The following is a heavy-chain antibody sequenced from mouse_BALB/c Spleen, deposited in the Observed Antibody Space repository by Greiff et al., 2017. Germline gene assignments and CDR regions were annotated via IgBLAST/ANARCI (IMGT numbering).Heavy chain of an antibody. V-gene: IGHV5-6-5*01. D-gene: IGHD1-1*01. CDR2: ISSGGST. CDR3: AREDYGSSFSFAY. J-gene: IGHJ3*01. CDR1: GFTFSSYA. Sequence: DVMLVESGGGLVKPGGSLKLSCAASGFTFSSYAMSWVRQTPEKRLEWVASISSGGSTYYPDSVKGRFTISRDNARNILYLQMSSLRSEDTAMYYCAREDYGSSFSFAYWGQGTLVTVSA.